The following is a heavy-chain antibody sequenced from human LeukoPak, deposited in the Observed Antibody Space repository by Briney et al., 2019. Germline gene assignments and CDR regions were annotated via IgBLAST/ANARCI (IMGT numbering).Heavy chain of an antibody. V-gene: IGHV1-18*01. CDR3: ARDQPSCSGPSCYTYYYYGMDV. CDR1: GYTFTSYG. Sequence: GASVKVSCKASGYTFTSYGFSWVRQAPGQGLEWLGWIGASNGYTNYAQKVQGRVTLTTDTSTSTAYMELRSLSSDDTAVYYCARDQPSCSGPSCYTYYYYGMDVWGQGTTVTVSS. J-gene: IGHJ6*02. D-gene: IGHD2-2*02. CDR2: IGASNGYT.